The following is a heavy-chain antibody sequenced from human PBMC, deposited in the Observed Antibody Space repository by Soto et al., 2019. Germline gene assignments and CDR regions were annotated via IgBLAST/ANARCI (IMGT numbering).Heavy chain of an antibody. V-gene: IGHV1-2*04. Sequence: QVQLVQSGAEVKKPGASVKVSCKASGYTFTGSYMHWVRQAPGQGLEWMGWINPNSGGTNYAQKFQGWVTMTRDTSISTAYMELSRLRSDDTAVYYCARDRGIVGATTYYYGMDVWGQGTTVTVSS. J-gene: IGHJ6*02. D-gene: IGHD1-26*01. CDR2: INPNSGGT. CDR1: GYTFTGSY. CDR3: ARDRGIVGATTYYYGMDV.